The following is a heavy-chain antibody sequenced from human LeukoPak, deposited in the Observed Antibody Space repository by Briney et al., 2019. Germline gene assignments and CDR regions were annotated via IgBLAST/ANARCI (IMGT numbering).Heavy chain of an antibody. CDR1: GFIFNNYD. Sequence: PGGSLRLSCAASGFIFNNYDMHWVRQVTGKGLEWVSAIGTSGDTYYPGSVKGRFTISRENAKNSLYLQMNSLRAGDTAIYYCARGSGSGSFRNVLFDFWGQGTLVTVSS. CDR2: IGTSGDT. J-gene: IGHJ4*02. D-gene: IGHD3-10*01. CDR3: ARGSGSGSFRNVLFDF. V-gene: IGHV3-13*01.